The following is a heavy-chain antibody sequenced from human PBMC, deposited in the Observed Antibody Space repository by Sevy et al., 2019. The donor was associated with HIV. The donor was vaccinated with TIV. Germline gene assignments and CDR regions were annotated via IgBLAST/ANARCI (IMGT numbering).Heavy chain of an antibody. CDR2: ISSNGGST. CDR1: GFTFSSYA. D-gene: IGHD2-15*01. CDR3: VNDVGLGYCRGGSCYNHYYGMDV. V-gene: IGHV3-64D*06. Sequence: GGSLRLSCSASGFTFSSYAMHWVRQAPGKGLEYVSAISSNGGSTYYADSVKGRFTISRDNSKNTLYLQMSSLRAEDTAVDYCVNDVGLGYCRGGSCYNHYYGMDVWGQGTTVTVSS. J-gene: IGHJ6*02.